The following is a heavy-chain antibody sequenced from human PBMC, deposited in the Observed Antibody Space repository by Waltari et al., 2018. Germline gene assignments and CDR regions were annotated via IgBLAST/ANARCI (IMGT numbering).Heavy chain of an antibody. CDR3: ARDNCGGDCYAFDI. Sequence: QITLKASGPTLVKPTQTLTLTCTFSGFSLSTSGVGVGWIRQPPGKALEWLALIYWNDDKRYSPSLKSRLTITKDTSKNQVVLTMTNMDPVDTATYYCARDNCGGDCYAFDIWGQGTMVTVSS. CDR2: IYWNDDK. D-gene: IGHD2-21*01. J-gene: IGHJ3*02. CDR1: GFSLSTSGVG. V-gene: IGHV2-5*01.